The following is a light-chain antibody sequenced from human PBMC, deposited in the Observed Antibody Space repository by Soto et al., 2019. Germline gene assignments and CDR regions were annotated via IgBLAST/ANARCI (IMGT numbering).Light chain of an antibody. CDR3: QQDGRSPIFT. V-gene: IGKV3-20*01. J-gene: IGKJ3*01. CDR2: GAT. Sequence: EIVLTQSPGTLSLSPGERATLSCRASQSVSSNYLAWYQQKPGQAPSLLIYGATNRATGIPDRFSGSVSGADFTLTISTLEPEDFGVYYYQQDGRSPIFTFGPGTKVDI. CDR1: QSVSSNY.